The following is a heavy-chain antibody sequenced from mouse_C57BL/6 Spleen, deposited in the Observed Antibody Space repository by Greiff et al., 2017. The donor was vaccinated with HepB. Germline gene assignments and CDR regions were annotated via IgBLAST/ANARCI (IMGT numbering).Heavy chain of an antibody. V-gene: IGHV14-1*01. J-gene: IGHJ2*01. CDR1: GFNIKDYY. CDR2: IDPEDGDT. D-gene: IGHD2-2*01. Sequence: EVQLQQSGAELVRPGASVKLSCTASGFNIKDYYMHWVKQRPEQGLEWIGWIDPEDGDTEYAPKFQGKATMTADTSSNTAYLQFSSLTSEDTAVYCCTTSRSYGYDDWGQGTTLTVSS. CDR3: TTSRSYGYDD.